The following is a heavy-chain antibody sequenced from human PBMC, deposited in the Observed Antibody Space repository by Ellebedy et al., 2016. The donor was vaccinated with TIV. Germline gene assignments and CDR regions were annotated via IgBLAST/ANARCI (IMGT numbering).Heavy chain of an antibody. D-gene: IGHD4-17*01. V-gene: IGHV3-30*03. Sequence: GESLKISXAGSGFTFGGFGIHWVRQAPGKGLEWVAVVSFDGNKKDYSDSVKGRFTISRDNSKNTLHLHMDRLRSEDTAVYYCAREDGDYPVDGFDVWGQGTLVTVSS. CDR3: AREDGDYPVDGFDV. CDR1: GFTFGGFG. J-gene: IGHJ3*01. CDR2: VSFDGNKK.